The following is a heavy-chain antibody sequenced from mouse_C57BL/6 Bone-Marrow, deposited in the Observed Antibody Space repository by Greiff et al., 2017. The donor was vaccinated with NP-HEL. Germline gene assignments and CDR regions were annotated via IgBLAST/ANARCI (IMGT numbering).Heavy chain of an antibody. Sequence: EVKLVESGGGLVQPGGSMKLSCAASGFTFSDAWMDWVRQSPEKGLEWVAEIRNKANNHATYYAESVKGRFTISRDDSKSSVYLQMNSLRAEDTGIYYCTGGGPYPYFDYWGQGTTLTVSS. CDR1: GFTFSDAW. J-gene: IGHJ2*01. CDR2: IRNKANNHAT. CDR3: TGGGPYPYFDY. V-gene: IGHV6-6*01.